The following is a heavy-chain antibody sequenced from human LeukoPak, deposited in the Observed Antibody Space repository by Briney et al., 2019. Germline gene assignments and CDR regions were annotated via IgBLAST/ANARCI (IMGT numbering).Heavy chain of an antibody. V-gene: IGHV4-34*01. CDR1: GGSFSGYY. J-gene: IGHJ5*02. D-gene: IGHD5-12*01. CDR3: ARDFGKWLRFDWFDP. CDR2: IYHSGST. Sequence: SETLSLTCAVYGGSFSGYYWSWIRQPPGKGLEWIGSIYHSGSTYYNPSLKSRVTISVDTSKNQFSLKLSSVTAADTAVYYCARDFGKWLRFDWFDPWGQGTLVTVSS.